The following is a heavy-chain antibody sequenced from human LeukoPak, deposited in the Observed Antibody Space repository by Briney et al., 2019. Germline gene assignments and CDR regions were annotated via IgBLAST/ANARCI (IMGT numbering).Heavy chain of an antibody. Sequence: GGSLRLSCAASGFTFSSYSMNWVRQAPGKGLEWVSSISSSSSYIYYADSVKGRFTISRDNAKNSLYLQMNSLRAEDTAVYYCARDGGGSSGWYAFFDYWGQETLVTVSS. V-gene: IGHV3-21*03. CDR2: ISSSSSYI. J-gene: IGHJ4*02. CDR3: ARDGGGSSGWYAFFDY. CDR1: GFTFSSYS. D-gene: IGHD6-19*01.